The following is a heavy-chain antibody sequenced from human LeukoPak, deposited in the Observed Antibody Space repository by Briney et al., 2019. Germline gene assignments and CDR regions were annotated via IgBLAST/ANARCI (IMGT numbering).Heavy chain of an antibody. Sequence: SQTLSLTCVISGDSVSNTAAGWSWIRQSPSRGLEWLGRIYYRPQYRTQWFDDYAVSVRSRISINPDTSGNQSSLQLNSVTPEDTAIYYCARGGLVRGTINSLIAFDVWGQGTMVTVSS. V-gene: IGHV6-1*01. CDR2: IYYRPQYRTQWFD. D-gene: IGHD3-10*01. CDR3: ARGGLVRGTINSLIAFDV. J-gene: IGHJ3*01. CDR1: GDSVSNTAAG.